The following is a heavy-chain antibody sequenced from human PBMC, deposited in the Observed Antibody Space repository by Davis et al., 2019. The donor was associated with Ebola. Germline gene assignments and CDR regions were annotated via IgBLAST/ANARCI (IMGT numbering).Heavy chain of an antibody. CDR2: INSDGSST. CDR1: GFTFSSYW. D-gene: IGHD1-26*01. CDR3: ASDVIVGATTDDY. J-gene: IGHJ4*02. V-gene: IGHV3-74*01. Sequence: GESLKISCAASGFTFSSYWMHWVRQAPGKGLVWVSRINSDGSSTSYADSVKGRFTISRDNSKNTLYLQMNSLRAEDTAVYYCASDVIVGATTDDYWGQGTLVTVSS.